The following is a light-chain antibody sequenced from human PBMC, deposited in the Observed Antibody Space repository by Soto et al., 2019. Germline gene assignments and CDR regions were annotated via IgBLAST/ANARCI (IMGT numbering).Light chain of an antibody. CDR2: GAS. CDR1: QSVSSN. CDR3: QQYNNWPLT. Sequence: EIVMTQSPATLSVSPGERATLSCRASQSVSSNSAWYQQKPGQAPRLLIYGASTRATGIPARFSGSGSGTEFTLTISSLQSEDFAVYDCQQYNNWPLTFGGGTKVEIK. J-gene: IGKJ4*01. V-gene: IGKV3-15*01.